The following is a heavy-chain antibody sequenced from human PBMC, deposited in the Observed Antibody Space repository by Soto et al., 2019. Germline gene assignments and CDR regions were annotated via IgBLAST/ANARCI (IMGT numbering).Heavy chain of an antibody. CDR2: IIPIIATP. J-gene: IGHJ5*01. CDR3: ATRLSISGVVMSRFDP. Sequence: QVQLVQSGDEVKEPGSSVKVSCKASGGTFSSYFISWVRQAPGQGLEWMGGIIPIIATPQYARKFQGRVTITADEFTTTAYMELRRLRSDATAFYYCATRLSISGVVMSRFDPCVRGSLVTVSS. CDR1: GGTFSSYF. V-gene: IGHV1-69*01. D-gene: IGHD3-3*01.